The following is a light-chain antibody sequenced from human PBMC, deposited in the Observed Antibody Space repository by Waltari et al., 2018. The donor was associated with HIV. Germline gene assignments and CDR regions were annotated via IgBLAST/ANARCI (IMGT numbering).Light chain of an antibody. CDR3: SAYTTSSTF. CDR2: NVL. CDR1: ISDIGSYNS. J-gene: IGLJ2*01. Sequence: QSAMTQPASVSGSPGQSITISCTGTISDIGSYNSVSWYQQHPGKPPKLMIYNVLNRPSGVSDRFSRSKSGNTASLTISGLQAECEAHYYCSAYTTSSTFFGGGTKLTVL. V-gene: IGLV2-14*01.